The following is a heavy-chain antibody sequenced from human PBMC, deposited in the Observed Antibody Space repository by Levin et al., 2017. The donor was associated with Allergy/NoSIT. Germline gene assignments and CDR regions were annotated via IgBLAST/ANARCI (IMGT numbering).Heavy chain of an antibody. CDR2: IVPILGRP. CDR1: GGTFSNYA. V-gene: IGHV1-69*10. Sequence: SVKVSCKAPGGTFSNYAISWVRQAPGQGLEWMGGIVPILGRPNYAQKFRGRVTITADESTNTAFMDVSSLRSEDTAVYYCARVRVLRYCSGGSCLEGFDYWGQGTLVTVSS. D-gene: IGHD2-15*01. J-gene: IGHJ4*02. CDR3: ARVRVLRYCSGGSCLEGFDY.